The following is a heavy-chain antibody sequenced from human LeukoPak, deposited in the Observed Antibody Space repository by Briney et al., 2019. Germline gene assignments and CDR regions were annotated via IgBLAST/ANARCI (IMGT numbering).Heavy chain of an antibody. CDR3: ARSRMVYYYDSSGYGDY. D-gene: IGHD3-22*01. CDR1: GFTFSSYW. CDR2: IKQDGSEK. Sequence: GGSLRLSCAASGFTFSSYWMSWVRQAPGKGLEWVANIKQDGSEKYYVDSVKGPFTISRDNAKNSLYLQMNSLRAEDTAVYYCARSRMVYYYDSSGYGDYWGQGTLVTVSS. V-gene: IGHV3-7*01. J-gene: IGHJ4*02.